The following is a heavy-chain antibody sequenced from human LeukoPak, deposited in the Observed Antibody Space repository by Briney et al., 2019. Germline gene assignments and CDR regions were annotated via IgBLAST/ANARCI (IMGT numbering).Heavy chain of an antibody. CDR2: IYYSGST. CDR3: ARLARDIGVAAAANNYYYYYGMDV. Sequence: KPSETLSLTCTVSGGSISSYYWSWIRQPPGKGLEWIGYIYYSGSTNYNPSLKSRVTISVDTSKNQFSLKLGSVTAADTAVYYCARLARDIGVAAAANNYYYYYGMDVWGQGTTVTVSS. CDR1: GGSISSYY. D-gene: IGHD6-13*01. J-gene: IGHJ6*02. V-gene: IGHV4-59*08.